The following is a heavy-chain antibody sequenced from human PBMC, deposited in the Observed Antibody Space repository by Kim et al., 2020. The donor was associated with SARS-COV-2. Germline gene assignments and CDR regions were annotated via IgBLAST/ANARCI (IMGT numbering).Heavy chain of an antibody. V-gene: IGHV4-39*01. Sequence: SRVTISVDTSKNQFSLKLSSVTAADTAVYYCASKEVEVVSGSYQGADFDYWGQGTLVTVSS. J-gene: IGHJ4*02. D-gene: IGHD3-16*02. CDR3: ASKEVEVVSGSYQGADFDY.